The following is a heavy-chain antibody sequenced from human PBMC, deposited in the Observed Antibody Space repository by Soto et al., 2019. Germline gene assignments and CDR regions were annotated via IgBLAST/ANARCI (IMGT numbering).Heavy chain of an antibody. CDR3: ARGDQEGCSGGSCHWWFDP. Sequence: ASVKVSCKASGYTFTSYDINWVRQATGQGLEWMGWMNPNSGNTGYAQKFQGRVTMTRNTSISTAYMELSSLRSEDTAVYYCARGDQEGCSGGSCHWWFDPWGQGTLVTVYS. J-gene: IGHJ5*02. CDR1: GYTFTSYD. D-gene: IGHD2-15*01. V-gene: IGHV1-8*01. CDR2: MNPNSGNT.